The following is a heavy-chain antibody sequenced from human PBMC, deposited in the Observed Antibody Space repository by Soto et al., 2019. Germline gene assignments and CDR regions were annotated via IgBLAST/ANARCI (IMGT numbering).Heavy chain of an antibody. V-gene: IGHV2-70*11. CDR2: IDWDDDK. J-gene: IGHJ4*02. Sequence: SGPTLVNPTQNLTLTCTLSGFSLSTSGMCVSWVRQPPGKALEWLARIDWDDDKYYSTSLKTRLTISKDTSKNQVVLTMTNMDPVDTATYYCARLSGYDRLYFDSWGQGALVTVSS. CDR3: ARLSGYDRLYFDS. D-gene: IGHD5-12*01. CDR1: GFSLSTSGMC.